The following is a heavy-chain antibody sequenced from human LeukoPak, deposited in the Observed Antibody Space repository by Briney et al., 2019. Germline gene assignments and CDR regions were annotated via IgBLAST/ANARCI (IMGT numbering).Heavy chain of an antibody. Sequence: SETLSLTCAVSGGSISSPNWWTWVRQPPRKGLEWIGEIYHSGRTNSNPSLESRVIMSVDKSKNQFSLKLTSVTAADTAVYYCARVGHNWFDPWGQGTLVTVSS. V-gene: IGHV4-4*02. J-gene: IGHJ5*02. CDR1: GGSISSPNW. CDR3: ARVGHNWFDP. D-gene: IGHD1-26*01. CDR2: IYHSGRT.